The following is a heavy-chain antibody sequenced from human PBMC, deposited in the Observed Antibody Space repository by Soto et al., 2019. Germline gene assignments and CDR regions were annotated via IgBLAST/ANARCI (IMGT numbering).Heavy chain of an antibody. V-gene: IGHV3-23*01. J-gene: IGHJ4*01. Sequence: GGSLRLSCAASGLMFTDYAMSWVRQAPGKWLEWVASISSSGSSIYYADSVKGRFTISRDNSKNTLYLQMNSLRPEDTAMYYCAKISDVDWLFWWGXGTLVKVSS. CDR2: ISSSGSSI. CDR3: AKISDVDWLFW. CDR1: GLMFTDYA. D-gene: IGHD3-9*01.